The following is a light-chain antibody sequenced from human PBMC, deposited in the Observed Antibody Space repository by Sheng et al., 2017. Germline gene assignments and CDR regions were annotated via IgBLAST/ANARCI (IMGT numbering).Light chain of an antibody. CDR3: HSIIVPLPT. CDR2: GAS. CDR1: QGIVNS. J-gene: IGKJ3*01. Sequence: DIQMTQSPPSLSASIGDRVTFTCRASQGIVNSLAWYQQKLGEAPKLLLYGASSLESGVPSRFSGSGSGTDYTLTISSLQPEDLHYYCHSIIVPLPTFG. V-gene: IGKV1-NL1*01.